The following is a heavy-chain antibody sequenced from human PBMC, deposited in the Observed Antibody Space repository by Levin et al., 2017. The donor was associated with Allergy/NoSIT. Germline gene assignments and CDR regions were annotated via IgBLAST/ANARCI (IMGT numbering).Heavy chain of an antibody. J-gene: IGHJ4*02. V-gene: IGHV3-23*01. CDR2: VSGSGAIT. CDR1: GFTFSSYT. CDR3: AEATTPVIAAAGLFDY. Sequence: GGSLRLSCAASGFTFSSYTMSWVRQAPGKGLEWVSVVSGSGAITDYADSVRGRFTISRDNSKNTLYLQMNGLRAEDTAVYYCAEATTPVIAAAGLFDYWGQGTLVTVSS. D-gene: IGHD6-13*01.